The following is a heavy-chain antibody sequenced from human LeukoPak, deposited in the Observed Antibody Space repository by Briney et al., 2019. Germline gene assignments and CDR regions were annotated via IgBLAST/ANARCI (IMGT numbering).Heavy chain of an antibody. D-gene: IGHD2-2*01. CDR3: ARGGSYAMDV. CDR1: GYTFTSYA. V-gene: IGHV1-3*03. Sequence: GASVKVSCKASGYTFTSYAIHWVRQAPGQRLEWMGWINGGNGNAKYSQEFQGRVTITRDTSANTAYMELSSLRSGDMALYYCARGGSYAMDVWGQGTTVTV. CDR2: INGGNGNA. J-gene: IGHJ6*02.